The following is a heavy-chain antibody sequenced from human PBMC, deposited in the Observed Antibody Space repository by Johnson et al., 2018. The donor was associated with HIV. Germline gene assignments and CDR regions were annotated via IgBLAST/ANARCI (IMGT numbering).Heavy chain of an antibody. CDR1: GVTFSSHA. CDR3: ARDPFRDAFDI. Sequence: QVQLVESGGGVVQPGRSLRLSCAASGVTFSSHAMHWVRQAPGKGLDWVTVISYDGSNKYYADSVKGRFTISRDNSKNTLYLQMNSLRAEDTAVYYCARDPFRDAFDIWGQGTMVTV. V-gene: IGHV3-30*14. J-gene: IGHJ3*02. CDR2: ISYDGSNK.